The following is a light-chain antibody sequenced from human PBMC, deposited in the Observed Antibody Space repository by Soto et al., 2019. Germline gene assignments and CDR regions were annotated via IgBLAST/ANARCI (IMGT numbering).Light chain of an antibody. CDR3: QQYGSSPRT. Sequence: EIVLTQSPGNLSLSPGERATLSCRASQSVSSSYLAWYQPKPGQAPRLLIYGASSRATGIPDRFSGSGSGTDFTLTISRLEPEDFAVYYCQQYGSSPRTFGQGTKVEIK. V-gene: IGKV3-20*01. CDR1: QSVSSSY. CDR2: GAS. J-gene: IGKJ1*01.